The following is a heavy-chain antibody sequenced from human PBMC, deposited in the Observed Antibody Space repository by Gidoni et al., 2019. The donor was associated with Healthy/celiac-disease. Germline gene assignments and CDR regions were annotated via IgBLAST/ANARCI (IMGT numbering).Heavy chain of an antibody. V-gene: IGHV4-61*01. CDR2: IYYSGST. Sequence: QVQLQESGPGLVKPSETLSLTCTVSGGSVSSGSYYWSWIRQPPGKGLEWIGYIYYSGSTNYTPSLKSRVTISVDTSKNQFSLKLSSVTAADTAVYYCAKSRQSPLYGMDVWGQGTTVTVSS. CDR1: GGSVSSGSYY. CDR3: AKSRQSPLYGMDV. J-gene: IGHJ6*02.